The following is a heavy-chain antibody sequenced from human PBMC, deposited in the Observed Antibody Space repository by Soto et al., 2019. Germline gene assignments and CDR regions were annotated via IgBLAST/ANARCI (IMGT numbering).Heavy chain of an antibody. CDR1: GASISGFY. D-gene: IGHD1-1*01. V-gene: IGHV4-4*07. CDR2: IYATGTT. CDR3: VRDGTKTLRDWFDP. J-gene: IGHJ5*02. Sequence: SETLSLTCTVPGASISGFYWSWIRKSAGKGLEWIGRIYATGTTDYNPSLKSRVMMSVDTSKKQFSLKLRSVTAADTAVYYCVRDGTKTLRDWFDPWGQGISVTVSS.